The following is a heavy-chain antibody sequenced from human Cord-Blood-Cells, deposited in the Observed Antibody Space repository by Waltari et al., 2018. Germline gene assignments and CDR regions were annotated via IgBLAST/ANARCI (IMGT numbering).Heavy chain of an antibody. J-gene: IGHJ4*02. Sequence: TVSSNYMSWVRQAPGKGLEWVSVIYSGGSTYYADSVKGRFTISRDNSKNTLYLQMNSLRAEDTAVYYCARASYYYDSSGYYFDYWGQGTLVTVSS. D-gene: IGHD3-22*01. V-gene: IGHV3-53*01. CDR2: IYSGGST. CDR3: ARASYYYDSSGYYFDY. CDR1: TVSSNY.